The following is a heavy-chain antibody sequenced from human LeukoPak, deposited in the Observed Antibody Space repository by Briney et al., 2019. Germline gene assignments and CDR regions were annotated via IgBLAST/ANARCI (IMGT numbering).Heavy chain of an antibody. D-gene: IGHD5-18*01. CDR2: IRYDGSNK. CDR3: AKDLGGYSYGNNWFDP. J-gene: IGHJ5*02. Sequence: AGGSLKLSCAASGFTFSSYGMHWVRQAPGKGLEWVAFIRYDGSNKYYADSVKGRFTISRDNSKNTLYLQMNSLRAEDTAVYYCAKDLGGYSYGNNWFDPWGQGTLVTVSS. CDR1: GFTFSSYG. V-gene: IGHV3-30*02.